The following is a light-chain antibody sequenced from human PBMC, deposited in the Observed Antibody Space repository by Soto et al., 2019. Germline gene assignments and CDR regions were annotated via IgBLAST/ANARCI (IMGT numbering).Light chain of an antibody. CDR1: SSDVGGYNY. V-gene: IGLV2-14*01. CDR2: DVS. CDR3: SSYTSSSTAV. J-gene: IGLJ3*02. Sequence: QSVLTQPASVSGSPGQSITISCTGTSSDVGGYNYVSWYQQHPGKAPKLMIYDVSNRPSGVSNRFSGSKSGNTASLTISGPQAEDEADYYCSSYTSSSTAVFGGGTKLTVL.